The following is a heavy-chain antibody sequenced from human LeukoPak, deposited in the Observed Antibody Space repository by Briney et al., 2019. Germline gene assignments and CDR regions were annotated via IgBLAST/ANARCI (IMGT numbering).Heavy chain of an antibody. V-gene: IGHV1-46*01. D-gene: IGHD3-22*01. Sequence: ASVKVSCKASGYTFISYYMHWVRQAPGQGLEWMGIINASGGSTRYAQKFQGRVTMTRDTSTSTVYMELSSLRSEDTAVYYCAREGEARMTYYYDSSAYYFDHWGQGTLVTVSS. J-gene: IGHJ4*02. CDR3: AREGEARMTYYYDSSAYYFDH. CDR2: INASGGST. CDR1: GYTFISYY.